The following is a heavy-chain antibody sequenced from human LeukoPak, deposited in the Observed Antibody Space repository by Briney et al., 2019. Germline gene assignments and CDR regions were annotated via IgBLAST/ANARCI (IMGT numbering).Heavy chain of an antibody. J-gene: IGHJ4*02. Sequence: SVKLSCKASGATCTSYAIGWVRNAHGLGNEWMGSIIAIFGTTNYAQKFQGRVTITTDESTSTVYMVLSSLRSEDTAVYHCARAHDSSGYYYFDNWGQGTLVTVSS. V-gene: IGHV1-69*05. CDR3: ARAHDSSGYYYFDN. CDR1: GATCTSYA. D-gene: IGHD3-22*01. CDR2: IIAIFGTT.